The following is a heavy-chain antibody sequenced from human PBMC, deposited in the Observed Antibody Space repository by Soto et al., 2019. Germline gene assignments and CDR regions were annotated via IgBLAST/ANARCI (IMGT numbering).Heavy chain of an antibody. Sequence: GGSLRLSCAASGFTFSSYGMHWVRQAPGKGLEWVAVISYDGSNKYYADSVKGRFTISRDNSKNTLYLQMNSLRAEDTAVYYCAKDLRPTAAAGYNWFDPWGQGTLVTVSS. D-gene: IGHD6-13*01. J-gene: IGHJ5*02. V-gene: IGHV3-30*18. CDR2: ISYDGSNK. CDR3: AKDLRPTAAAGYNWFDP. CDR1: GFTFSSYG.